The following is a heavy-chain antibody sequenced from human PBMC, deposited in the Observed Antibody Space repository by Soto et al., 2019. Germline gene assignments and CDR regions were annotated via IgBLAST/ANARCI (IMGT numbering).Heavy chain of an antibody. D-gene: IGHD4-17*01. CDR3: TTRPQENDYGDYGESDYYYYYGMDV. CDR2: IKSKTDGGTT. J-gene: IGHJ6*02. CDR1: GFTFSNAW. V-gene: IGHV3-15*07. Sequence: PGGSLRLSCAASGFTFSNAWMNWVRQAPGKGLERVGCIKSKTDGGTTDYDAPVKGRFTISRDDSKNTLYLQMNSLKTEDTAVYYCTTRPQENDYGDYGESDYYYYYGMDVWGQGTTVTVSS.